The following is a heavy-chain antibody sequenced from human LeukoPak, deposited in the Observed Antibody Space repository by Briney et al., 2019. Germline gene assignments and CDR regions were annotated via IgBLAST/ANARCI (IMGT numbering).Heavy chain of an antibody. CDR1: GGSFSGYY. Sequence: SETLSLTCAVYGGSFSGYYWSWIRQPPGKGLEWIGEINHSGSTNYNPSLKSRVTISVDTSKNQFSLKLSSVTAADTAVYYCARSPGIAVAGQFDPWGQGTLVTVSS. D-gene: IGHD6-19*01. J-gene: IGHJ5*02. CDR2: INHSGST. V-gene: IGHV4-34*01. CDR3: ARSPGIAVAGQFDP.